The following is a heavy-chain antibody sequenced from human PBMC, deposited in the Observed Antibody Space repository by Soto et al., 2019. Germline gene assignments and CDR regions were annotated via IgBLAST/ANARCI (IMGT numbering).Heavy chain of an antibody. CDR3: ARVLTRFLAPTTRFDP. J-gene: IGHJ5*02. V-gene: IGHV1-69*12. CDR1: GGTFSSYA. CDR2: IIPIFGTA. D-gene: IGHD3-3*01. Sequence: QVQLVQSGAEVKKPGSSVKVSCKASGGTFSSYAISWVRQAPGQGLEWMGGIIPIFGTANYAQKFQGRVTITADESTSTAYMELSSLRSEDTAVYYCARVLTRFLAPTTRFDPWGQGTLVTVSS.